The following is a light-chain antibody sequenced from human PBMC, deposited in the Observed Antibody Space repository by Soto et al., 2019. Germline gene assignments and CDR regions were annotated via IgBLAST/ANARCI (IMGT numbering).Light chain of an antibody. V-gene: IGKV1-5*01. CDR2: DAS. CDR1: QSISSW. J-gene: IGKJ4*01. Sequence: DIQMTQSPATLSASVGDRVTITCRASQSISSWLAWYQQKPGKAPKLLIYDASSLESGVPSSFSGSGSGTEFTLTISSLQPDDFATYYCQHYNSYSAITFGGGTKV. CDR3: QHYNSYSAIT.